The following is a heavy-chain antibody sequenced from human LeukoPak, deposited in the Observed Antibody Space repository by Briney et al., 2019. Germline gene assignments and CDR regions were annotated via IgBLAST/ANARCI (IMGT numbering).Heavy chain of an antibody. CDR2: INHSGST. CDR1: GGSFSGYY. D-gene: IGHD2-2*01. J-gene: IGHJ6*03. V-gene: IGHV4-34*01. CDR3: ARFPYCSSTSCSYYYMDV. Sequence: SETLSLTCAVYGGSFSGYYRSWIRQPPGKGLEWIGEINHSGSTNYNPSLKSRVTISVDTSKNQFSLKLSSVTAADTAVYYCARFPYCSSTSCSYYYMDVWGKGTTVTVSS.